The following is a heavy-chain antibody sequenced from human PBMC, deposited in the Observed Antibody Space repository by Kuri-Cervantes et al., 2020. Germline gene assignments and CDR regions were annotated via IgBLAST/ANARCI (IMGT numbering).Heavy chain of an antibody. V-gene: IGHV3-23*01. CDR3: AAGGYGSGSSTPFYLDY. Sequence: GGSLRLSCAASGFTFSSYAMSWVRQAPGKGLEWVSAISGSGGSTYYADSVKGRFTISRDNSKNTLYLQMNSLRAEDTAVYYCAAGGYGSGSSTPFYLDYWGQGTLVTVSS. CDR2: ISGSGGST. D-gene: IGHD3-10*01. CDR1: GFTFSSYA. J-gene: IGHJ4*02.